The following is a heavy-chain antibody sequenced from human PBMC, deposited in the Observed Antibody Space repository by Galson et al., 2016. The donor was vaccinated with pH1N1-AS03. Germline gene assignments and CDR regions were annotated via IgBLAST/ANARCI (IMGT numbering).Heavy chain of an antibody. CDR2: IRYAGSHK. V-gene: IGHV3-30*04. D-gene: IGHD1-26*01. CDR3: AKEGPVGASPNWYLDL. Sequence: SLRLSCAASGFIFNHYALHWVRQAPGKGLEWVAVIRYAGSHKYYADSVKGRFTISRDNSDNTVFLQVNNLKPDDAAVYYCAKEGPVGASPNWYLDLWGRGTLVTVSP. J-gene: IGHJ2*01. CDR1: GFIFNHYA.